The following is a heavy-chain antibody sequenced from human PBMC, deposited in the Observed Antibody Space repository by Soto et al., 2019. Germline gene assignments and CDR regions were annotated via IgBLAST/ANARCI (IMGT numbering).Heavy chain of an antibody. CDR3: ARDPTGGFDD. CDR1: GGTHNNYA. D-gene: IGHD7-27*01. V-gene: IGHV1-69*13. CDR2: ILPVSAPA. Sequence: ASVKVSCTASGGTHNNYAINWVRQAPGQGLEWMGGILPVSAPADYAQKFQGRVTITADESTSTAYMELSRLRSEDTAVYYCARDPTGGFDDWGQGTLVTVSS. J-gene: IGHJ4*02.